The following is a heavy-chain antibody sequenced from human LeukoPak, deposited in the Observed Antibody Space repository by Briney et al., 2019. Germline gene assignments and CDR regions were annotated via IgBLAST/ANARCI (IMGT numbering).Heavy chain of an antibody. V-gene: IGHV1-2*02. CDR1: GYTFTGYY. Sequence: ASVKVSCKASGYTFTGYYIHWVRQAPGQGLEWVGWINPNSGGTNYAQKFQGRDTMTRDTSISTAYMELSRLGSDDTAVYYCARDLLGQLYYFDYWGQGTLVTVSS. CDR2: INPNSGGT. CDR3: ARDLLGQLYYFDY. J-gene: IGHJ4*02. D-gene: IGHD1-1*01.